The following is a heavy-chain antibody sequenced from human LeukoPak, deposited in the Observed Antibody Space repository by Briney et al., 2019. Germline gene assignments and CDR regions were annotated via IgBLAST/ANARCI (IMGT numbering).Heavy chain of an antibody. D-gene: IGHD3-10*02. CDR2: ITSSSSYI. CDR1: GFTFSSYG. CDR3: AELGITMIGGV. V-gene: IGHV3-21*01. Sequence: GGSLRLSCAASGFTFSSYGMSWVRQAPGKGLEWVSSITSSSSYIYYADSVKGRFTISRDNAKNSLYLQMNSLRAEDTAVYYCAELGITMIGGVWGKGTTVTNSS. J-gene: IGHJ6*04.